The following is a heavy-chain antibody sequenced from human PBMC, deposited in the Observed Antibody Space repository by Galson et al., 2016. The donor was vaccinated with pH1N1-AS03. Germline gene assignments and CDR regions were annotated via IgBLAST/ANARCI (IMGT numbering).Heavy chain of an antibody. CDR3: ARGLTYHFGSGSVF. CDR2: ISPILGSA. J-gene: IGHJ4*02. V-gene: IGHV1-69*10. CDR1: GYTFTSYA. Sequence: SVKASCKASGYTFTSYAMHWVRQAPGQRLEWMGWISPILGSANHAQKFQGRVTITADMFTNTVYMELSSLRSEDTAVYYCARGLTYHFGSGSVFWGQGTLVTVSS. D-gene: IGHD3-10*01.